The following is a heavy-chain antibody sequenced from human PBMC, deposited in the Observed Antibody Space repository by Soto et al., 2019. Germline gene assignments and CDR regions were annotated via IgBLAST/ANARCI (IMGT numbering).Heavy chain of an antibody. CDR1: GGSFSGYY. Sequence: SETLSLTCAVYGGSFSGYYWTWVRQPPGKGLEWIGDVNHSGSTNQNPSLKSRVTISVDTSKNQFSLKLKSVTAADTAVYFCARGITTIPAVQGDAPDNCYFDSWGLGILGTVS. J-gene: IGHJ4*02. D-gene: IGHD3-22*01. V-gene: IGHV4-34*01. CDR3: ARGITTIPAVQGDAPDNCYFDS. CDR2: VNHSGST.